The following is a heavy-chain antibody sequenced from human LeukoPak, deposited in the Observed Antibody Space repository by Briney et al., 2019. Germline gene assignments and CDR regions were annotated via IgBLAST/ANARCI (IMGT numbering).Heavy chain of an antibody. Sequence: GGSLRLSCAASGFTFNNYAMNWVRQAPGKGLEWVSYISSSSTTIYYADSVKGHFTISRDNARNSLYLQMNSLRAEDTAVYYCAKVWARGGQLYFDLWGRGTLVTVSS. CDR1: GFTFNNYA. CDR3: AKVWARGGQLYFDL. V-gene: IGHV3-48*04. CDR2: ISSSSTTI. D-gene: IGHD5-24*01. J-gene: IGHJ2*01.